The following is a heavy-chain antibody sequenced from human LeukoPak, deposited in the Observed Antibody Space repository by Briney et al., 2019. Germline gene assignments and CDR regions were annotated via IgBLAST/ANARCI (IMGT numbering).Heavy chain of an antibody. D-gene: IGHD4-17*01. CDR1: GFSFSSYE. CDR3: ARGQTTTASDY. J-gene: IGHJ4*02. V-gene: IGHV3-48*03. CDR2: ISSSGSTI. Sequence: GGSLRLSCAASGFSFSSYEMNWARQAPGKGLEWVSYISSSGSTIYYADSVKGRFTISRDNAKNSLYLQMNSLRAEDTAVYYCARGQTTTASDYWGQGTLVTVSS.